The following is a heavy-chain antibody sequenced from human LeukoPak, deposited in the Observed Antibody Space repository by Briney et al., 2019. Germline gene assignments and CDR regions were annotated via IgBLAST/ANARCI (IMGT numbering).Heavy chain of an antibody. V-gene: IGHV3-13*01. Sequence: GGTLRLSCAASGFTFSSYDMHWVRQATGKGLEWVSAIGTAGDTYYTASVKGRFTISRENAKNPFYLQMNRLRAGDTAVYYCARAEGSSWYEFDYWGQGTLDNVSS. D-gene: IGHD6-13*01. J-gene: IGHJ4*02. CDR3: ARAEGSSWYEFDY. CDR1: GFTFSSYD. CDR2: IGTAGDT.